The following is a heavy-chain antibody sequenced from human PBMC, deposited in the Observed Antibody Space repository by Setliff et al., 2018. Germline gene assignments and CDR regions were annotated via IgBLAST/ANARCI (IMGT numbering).Heavy chain of an antibody. Sequence: ASVKVSCNASGYTFTSYGISWVRQAPGQGLEWMGWISAYNGNTNYAQKLQGRVTMTTDTSTSTAYMELRSLRSDDTAVYYCARVAAAGPSILYMDVWGKGTTVTVSS. CDR1: GYTFTSYG. CDR2: ISAYNGNT. D-gene: IGHD6-13*01. CDR3: ARVAAAGPSILYMDV. J-gene: IGHJ6*03. V-gene: IGHV1-18*01.